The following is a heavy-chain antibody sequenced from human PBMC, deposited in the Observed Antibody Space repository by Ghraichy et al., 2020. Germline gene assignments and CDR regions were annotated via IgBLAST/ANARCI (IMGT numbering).Heavy chain of an antibody. D-gene: IGHD3-22*01. Sequence: GGSLRLSCAASGFTFSDYYMNWIRQAPGKGLECISYISRGGSTIYYADSVKGRFTISRDNAKNSLYLQMDSLRAEDTVVYYCARDYYDSSGYYHFDYWGQGALVTVSA. CDR2: ISRGGSTI. J-gene: IGHJ4*02. CDR3: ARDYYDSSGYYHFDY. V-gene: IGHV3-11*01. CDR1: GFTFSDYY.